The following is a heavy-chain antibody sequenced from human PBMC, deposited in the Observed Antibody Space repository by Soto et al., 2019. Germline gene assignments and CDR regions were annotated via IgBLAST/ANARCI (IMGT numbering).Heavy chain of an antibody. V-gene: IGHV3-33*01. CDR2: IWYDGSNK. CDR3: AGYTGDSDCFDC. D-gene: IGHD4-17*01. Sequence: QVQLVESGGGVVQPGRSLRLSCAASGFTFSSYGMHWVRQAPGKGLEWVAVIWYDGSNKYYADSVKGRFTISRDNSKNTLYLQMNGLRAEDSAVYYCAGYTGDSDCFDCWGQGTLVTVSS. J-gene: IGHJ4*02. CDR1: GFTFSSYG.